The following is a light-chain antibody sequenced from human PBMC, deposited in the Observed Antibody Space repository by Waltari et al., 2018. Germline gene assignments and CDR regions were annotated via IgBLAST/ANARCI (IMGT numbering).Light chain of an antibody. V-gene: IGKV3-20*01. CDR1: QSISSS. Sequence: EIVLTQSPATLSLSPGERATLSCRASQSISSSLAWYQQKPGQAPRLLIYGASSRATGIPDRFSGGGSGTDFTLTISRLEPEDFAVYYCQQYGSSPWTFGQGSKVEIK. CDR2: GAS. J-gene: IGKJ1*01. CDR3: QQYGSSPWT.